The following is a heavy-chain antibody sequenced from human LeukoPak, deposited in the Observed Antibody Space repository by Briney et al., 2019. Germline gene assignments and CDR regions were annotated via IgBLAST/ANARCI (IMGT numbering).Heavy chain of an antibody. CDR3: TRHQTNFYGSGAPFDP. D-gene: IGHD3-10*01. V-gene: IGHV4-39*01. CDR1: GGSVTTTYY. Sequence: PSETLSLTCSVSGGSVTTTYYWSWIRQPPGGGLEWIASLYHSGNSNYNPSLKSRVTMSVDTSKNQSSLQLTSMTAADTAIYYCTRHQTNFYGSGAPFDPWGQGTLVTVSS. CDR2: LYHSGNS. J-gene: IGHJ5*02.